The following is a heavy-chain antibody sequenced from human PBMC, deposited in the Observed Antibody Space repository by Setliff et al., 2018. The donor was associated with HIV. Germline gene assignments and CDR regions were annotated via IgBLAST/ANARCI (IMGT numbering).Heavy chain of an antibody. CDR1: GLTLSDYW. Sequence: EGSLRLSCAASGLTLSDYWMHWVRQAPGKGLEWVSHISKMGTTIKYADSVKGRFTISRDDAKNTLYLQMNSLRVEDTAVYYCVRAAESHWGQGTVVTVSS. V-gene: IGHV3-74*01. D-gene: IGHD3-10*01. CDR2: ISKMGTTI. J-gene: IGHJ4*02. CDR3: VRAAESH.